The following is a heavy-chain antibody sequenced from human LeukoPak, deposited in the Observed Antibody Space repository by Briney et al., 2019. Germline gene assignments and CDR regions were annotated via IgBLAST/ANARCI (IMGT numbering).Heavy chain of an antibody. J-gene: IGHJ4*02. CDR2: ISNSGDTT. CDR3: AKGASSTALVTLYY. Sequence: PGGSLTLSCAGSGFTFSTYAMTWVRQAPGKGLEWVSAISNSGDTTYYADSVKGRFSIPRDSSKNTLFLQMNSLRAEDTAVYYCAKGASSTALVTLYYWGQGTLVTVSS. CDR1: GFTFSTYA. D-gene: IGHD6-13*01. V-gene: IGHV3-23*01.